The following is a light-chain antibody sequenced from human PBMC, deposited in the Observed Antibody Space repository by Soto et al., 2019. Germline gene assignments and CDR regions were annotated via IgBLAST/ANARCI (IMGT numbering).Light chain of an antibody. CDR3: QQYNTWPPYT. V-gene: IGKV3-15*01. CDR2: DAS. Sequence: DIVMTQSPGTLSVSPGERATLSCRASQSVSSNFAWYQQKPGQDPRLLIYDASTRATGIPARFSGSGSGTDFTLSISSLQSEDFAVYFCQQYNTWPPYTFGQGTKLEI. J-gene: IGKJ2*01. CDR1: QSVSSN.